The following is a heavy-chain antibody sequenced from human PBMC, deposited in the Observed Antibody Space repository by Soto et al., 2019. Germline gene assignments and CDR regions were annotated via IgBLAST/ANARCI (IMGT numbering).Heavy chain of an antibody. D-gene: IGHD5-12*01. CDR2: INWNGGST. V-gene: IGHV3-20*04. Sequence: GGSLRLSCAASGFTFDDYGMSWVRQAPGKGLEWVSGINWNGGSTGYADSVKGRFTISRDNAKNSLYLQMNSLRAEDTALYYCARELEMATLGYGMDVWGQGTTVTVSS. CDR3: ARELEMATLGYGMDV. J-gene: IGHJ6*02. CDR1: GFTFDDYG.